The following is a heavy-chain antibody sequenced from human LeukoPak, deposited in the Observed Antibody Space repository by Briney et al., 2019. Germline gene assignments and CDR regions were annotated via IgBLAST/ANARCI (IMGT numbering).Heavy chain of an antibody. V-gene: IGHV3-74*01. Sequence: SGGSLRLSCAASGFTFSSYWMHWVRQAPGKGLVWVSRINSDGSSTSYADSVKGRFTISRDNAKNTLYLQMNSLRAEDTAVYYRARGPASALWFGELSYYYYYMDVWGKGTTVTISS. CDR1: GFTFSSYW. CDR3: ARGPASALWFGELSYYYYYMDV. J-gene: IGHJ6*03. CDR2: INSDGSST. D-gene: IGHD3-10*01.